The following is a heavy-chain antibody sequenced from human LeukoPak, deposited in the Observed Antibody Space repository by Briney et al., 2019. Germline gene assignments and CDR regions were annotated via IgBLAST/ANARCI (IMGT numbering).Heavy chain of an antibody. CDR3: ARARGRITIFGVVTTDAFDI. CDR1: GGSISSSSYY. V-gene: IGHV4-39*07. D-gene: IGHD3-3*01. CDR2: IYYSGST. J-gene: IGHJ3*02. Sequence: SETLSLTCTVSGGSISSSSYYWGWIRQPPGKGLEWIGSIYYSGSTYYNPSLKSRVTISVDTSKNQFSLKLSSVTAADTAVYYCARARGRITIFGVVTTDAFDIWGQGTMVTVSS.